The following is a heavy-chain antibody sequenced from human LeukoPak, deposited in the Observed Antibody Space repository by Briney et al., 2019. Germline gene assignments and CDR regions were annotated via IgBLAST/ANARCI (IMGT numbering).Heavy chain of an antibody. CDR2: ISGSGGST. D-gene: IGHD1-7*01. Sequence: GGSLRLSCAASGFTFSSYAMSWVRQAPGKGLEWVSAISGSGGSTYCADSVKGRFTISRDNSKNTLYLQMNSLRAEDTAVYYCAKDSGSITGTTFSYWGQGTLVTVSS. V-gene: IGHV3-23*01. CDR1: GFTFSSYA. J-gene: IGHJ4*02. CDR3: AKDSGSITGTTFSY.